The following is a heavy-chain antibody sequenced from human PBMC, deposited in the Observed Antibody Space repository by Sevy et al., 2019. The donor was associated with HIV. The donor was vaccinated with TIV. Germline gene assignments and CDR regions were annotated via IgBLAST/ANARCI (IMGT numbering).Heavy chain of an antibody. Sequence: ASVKVSCKASGYAFSGYYIHWVRQAPGQGLEWMGRMNPISGGTDDSQKFQGRVTMTRYTSISTAYMDVSRLTSDDTAVYYCARAPTDFWTGGMAVWGQGTVVTVSS. CDR2: MNPISGGT. CDR1: GYAFSGYY. V-gene: IGHV1-2*06. CDR3: ARAPTDFWTGGMAV. J-gene: IGHJ6*02. D-gene: IGHD3-3*01.